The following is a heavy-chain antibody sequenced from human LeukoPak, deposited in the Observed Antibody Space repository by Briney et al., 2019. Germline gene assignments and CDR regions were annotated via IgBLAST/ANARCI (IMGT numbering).Heavy chain of an antibody. J-gene: IGHJ4*02. Sequence: GGSLRLSCEGSGFSFSDGWMGWVRQAPGKGLEWVGRIKSKVDGGTTDYAAPVKGRFTISRDDSQNKLFLQMNSLEIGDTAVYYCAVERGGCSAVTCYAFNHWGQGTLVTVSS. CDR3: AVERGGCSAVTCYAFNH. CDR1: GFSFSDGW. V-gene: IGHV3-15*01. D-gene: IGHD2-15*01. CDR2: IKSKVDGGTT.